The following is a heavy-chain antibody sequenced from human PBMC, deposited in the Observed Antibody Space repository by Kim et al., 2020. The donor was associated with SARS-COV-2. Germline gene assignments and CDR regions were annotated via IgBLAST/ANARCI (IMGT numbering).Heavy chain of an antibody. D-gene: IGHD4-17*01. Sequence: GGSLRLSCAASGFTFSSYWMHWVRQAPGKGPVWVARINNDGSDTRYADCVKGRFTISRDNAKNTLYLQMNSLRVEDTAVYYCARVHGDYAWFDPWGQGT. CDR2: INNDGSDT. V-gene: IGHV3-74*01. CDR1: GFTFSSYW. J-gene: IGHJ5*02. CDR3: ARVHGDYAWFDP.